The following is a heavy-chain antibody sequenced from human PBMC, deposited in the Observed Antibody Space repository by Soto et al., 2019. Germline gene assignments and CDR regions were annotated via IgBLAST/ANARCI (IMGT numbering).Heavy chain of an antibody. CDR2: IWIDGGNE. V-gene: IGHV3-33*01. CDR3: ARGRRLTAVGATEYHGLDV. Sequence: GGSLRLSCAASGFTFSNYGMHWVRQAPGKGLEWVAVIWIDGGNEGYVDSVKGRFTISRDNSKNTLYLQMNSLRAEDTAVYHCARGRRLTAVGATEYHGLDVWGQGTTVTVSS. CDR1: GFTFSNYG. J-gene: IGHJ6*02. D-gene: IGHD6-13*01.